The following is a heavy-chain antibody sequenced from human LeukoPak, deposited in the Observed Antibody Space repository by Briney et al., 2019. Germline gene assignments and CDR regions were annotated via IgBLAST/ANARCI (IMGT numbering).Heavy chain of an antibody. V-gene: IGHV3-23*01. Sequence: PGRSLRLSCAASGFTLSSYAMSWVRQAPGKGLEWVSSISGSGGSTYSTDSEKGRVTISRDNSKNTLHLQMNSLRAEDTAVYYCAKGGMEWYYGMDVWGQGTTVTVSS. D-gene: IGHD3-3*01. J-gene: IGHJ6*02. CDR2: ISGSGGST. CDR1: GFTLSSYA. CDR3: AKGGMEWYYGMDV.